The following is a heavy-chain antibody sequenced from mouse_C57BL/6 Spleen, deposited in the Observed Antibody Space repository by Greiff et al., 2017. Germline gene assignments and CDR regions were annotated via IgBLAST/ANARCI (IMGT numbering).Heavy chain of an antibody. V-gene: IGHV5-9-1*02. CDR2: ISSGGDYI. CDR1: GFTFSSYA. D-gene: IGHD1-1*01. Sequence: EVQGVESGEGLVKPGGSLKLSCAASGFTFSSYAMSWVRQTPEKRLEWVAYISSGGDYIYYADTVKGRFTISRDNARNTLYLQMSSLKTEDTAMDYCTRGANGSSYDYWGQGTTLTVSS. CDR3: TRGANGSSYDY. J-gene: IGHJ2*01.